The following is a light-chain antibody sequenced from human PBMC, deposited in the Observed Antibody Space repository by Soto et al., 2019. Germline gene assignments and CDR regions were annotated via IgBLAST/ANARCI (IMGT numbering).Light chain of an antibody. CDR3: QQYNSYST. CDR1: QSVSSNY. CDR2: GAS. J-gene: IGKJ1*01. V-gene: IGKV3-20*01. Sequence: ESVLTQSPGTLSLSPGERATLSCRASQSVSSNYLAWYQRKPGQAPRLLIYGASSGATGIPDRFSGSGSGTDFTLTISRLEPEDFATYYCQQYNSYSTFGQGTKVDI.